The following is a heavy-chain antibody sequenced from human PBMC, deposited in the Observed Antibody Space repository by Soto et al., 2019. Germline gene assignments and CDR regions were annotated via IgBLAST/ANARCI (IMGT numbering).Heavy chain of an antibody. CDR2: IYYSGST. CDR1: GGSISSGGYY. J-gene: IGHJ5*02. CDR3: ARVGYCSSTSCHTFDP. Sequence: SETLSLTCTVSGGSISSGGYYWSWIRQHPGKGLEWIGYIYYSGSTYYNPSLKSRVTISVDTSKNQFSLKLSSVTAADTAVYYCARVGYCSSTSCHTFDPWGQGTLVTVSS. D-gene: IGHD2-2*01. V-gene: IGHV4-31*03.